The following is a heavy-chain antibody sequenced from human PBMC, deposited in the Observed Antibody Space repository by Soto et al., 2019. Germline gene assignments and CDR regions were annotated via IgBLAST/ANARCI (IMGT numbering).Heavy chain of an antibody. V-gene: IGHV1-2*04. D-gene: IGHD6-6*01. CDR2: INPNSGGT. CDR1: GYTFTGYY. CDR3: ARVSIAARPYYYYYGMDV. J-gene: IGHJ6*02. Sequence: GASVKVSCKASGYTFTGYYMHWVRQAPGQGLEWMGWINPNSGGTNYAQKFQGWVTMTRNTSISTAYMELSRLRSDDTAVYYCARVSIAARPYYYYYGMDVWGQGTTVTVSS.